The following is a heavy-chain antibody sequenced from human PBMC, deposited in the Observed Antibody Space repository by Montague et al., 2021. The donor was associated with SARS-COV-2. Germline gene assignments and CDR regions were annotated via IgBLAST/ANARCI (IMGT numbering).Heavy chain of an antibody. V-gene: IGHV4-61*02. Sequence: TLSLTCTVSGGSISSGSYYWSWIRQPAGKGLEWIGRIAISGSTNYNPSLKSRVTISVDTSKNQLSLKLSSATAADTAVYYCASDIAVAALFDYWGQGTLATVSS. CDR1: GGSISSGSYY. CDR2: IAISGST. CDR3: ASDIAVAALFDY. D-gene: IGHD6-19*01. J-gene: IGHJ4*02.